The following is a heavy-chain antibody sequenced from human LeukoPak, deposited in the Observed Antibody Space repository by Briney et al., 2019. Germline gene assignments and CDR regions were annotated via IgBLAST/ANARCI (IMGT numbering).Heavy chain of an antibody. Sequence: SETLSLTCTVSGGSISSYYWSWIRQPPGKGLEWIGYIYYSGSTNYNPSLKSRVTLSVDTSKNQFSLKLSSVTAADTAVYYCARGYSYYFDYWGQGTLVTVSS. CDR3: ARGYSYYFDY. CDR2: IYYSGST. V-gene: IGHV4-59*01. J-gene: IGHJ4*02. CDR1: GGSISSYY. D-gene: IGHD4-11*01.